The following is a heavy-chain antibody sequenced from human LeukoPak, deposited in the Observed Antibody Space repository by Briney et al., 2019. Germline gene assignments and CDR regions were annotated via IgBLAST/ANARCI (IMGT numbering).Heavy chain of an antibody. D-gene: IGHD6-19*01. CDR2: ISDDGSNK. Sequence: GGSLRLSCAASGFTFRNYAMHWVRQVPGKGLEWVAVISDDGSNKYYADSVKGRFAISRDNSKNTPYLQMNSLRAEDTAVYYCARDYKAGSTGWYYFDCWGQGTLVTVSS. V-gene: IGHV3-30*09. CDR1: GFTFRNYA. J-gene: IGHJ4*02. CDR3: ARDYKAGSTGWYYFDC.